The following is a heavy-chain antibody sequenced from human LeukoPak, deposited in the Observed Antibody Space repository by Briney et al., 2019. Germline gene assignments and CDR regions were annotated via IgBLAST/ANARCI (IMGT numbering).Heavy chain of an antibody. V-gene: IGHV4-61*08. J-gene: IGHJ5*02. CDR3: AKSMTTTSWFDP. D-gene: IGHD4-11*01. CDR1: GGSISSGGYY. CDR2: IYYTGST. Sequence: SETLSLTCTVSGGSISSGGYYWSWIRQPPGKGLEWIGYIYYTGSTNYNPSLKSRVTISVDTSKNQFSLKLSSVTAADTAVYYCAKSMTTTSWFDPWGQGTLVTVSS.